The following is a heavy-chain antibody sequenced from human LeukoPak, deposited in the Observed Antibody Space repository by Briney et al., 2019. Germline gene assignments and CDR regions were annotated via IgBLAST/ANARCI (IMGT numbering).Heavy chain of an antibody. CDR3: ARTDCSGGSCYLDY. D-gene: IGHD2-15*01. V-gene: IGHV6-1*01. Sequence: SQSLSLTCAISGDSVSSNSAAWNWIRQSPSRGLEWLGRTYYRSKWYNDYAVSVKSRITINPDTSKNQFSLQPNSVTPEDTAVYYCARTDCSGGSCYLDYWGQGTLVTVSS. CDR2: TYYRSKWYN. J-gene: IGHJ4*02. CDR1: GDSVSSNSAA.